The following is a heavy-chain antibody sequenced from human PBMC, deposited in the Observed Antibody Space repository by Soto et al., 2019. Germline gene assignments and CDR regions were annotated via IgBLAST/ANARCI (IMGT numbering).Heavy chain of an antibody. J-gene: IGHJ4*02. CDR3: ARARDYFDY. CDR2: IYYSGST. CDR1: GGSISSYY. Sequence: PSETLSLTCPVSGGSISSYYWSWIRQPPGKGLEWIGYIYYSGSTNYNPSLKSRVTISVDTSKNQFSLKLSSVTAADTAVYYCARARDYFDYWGQGTLVTVSS. V-gene: IGHV4-59*01.